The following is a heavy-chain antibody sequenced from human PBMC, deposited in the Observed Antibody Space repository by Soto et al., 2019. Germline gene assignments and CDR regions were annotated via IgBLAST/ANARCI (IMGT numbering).Heavy chain of an antibody. J-gene: IGHJ4*02. V-gene: IGHV4-31*03. CDR3: ARGSTSANYFDY. CDR1: GGSISSGGYY. CDR2: IYYSGST. D-gene: IGHD2-2*01. Sequence: QVQLQESGPGLVKPSQTLSLTCTVSGGSISSGGYYWSWIRQHPGKGLEWIGYIYYSGSTYYNPSLKSRFNISVDTSKNQFSLKLSSVTAADTAVYYCARGSTSANYFDYWGQGTLVTVSS.